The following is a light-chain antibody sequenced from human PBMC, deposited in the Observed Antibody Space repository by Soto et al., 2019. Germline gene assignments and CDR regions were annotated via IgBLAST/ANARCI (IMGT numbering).Light chain of an antibody. CDR2: DAS. J-gene: IGKJ1*01. Sequence: EIVLTQSPATLSLSPGERATLSCRASPSVSSYLAWYQQKPGQAPMLLIYDASNRATGIPARFSGSGSGTDFTLTISSLVPEDFAVYYCQQRSNWPPWTFGQGTKVEIK. CDR3: QQRSNWPPWT. CDR1: PSVSSY. V-gene: IGKV3-11*01.